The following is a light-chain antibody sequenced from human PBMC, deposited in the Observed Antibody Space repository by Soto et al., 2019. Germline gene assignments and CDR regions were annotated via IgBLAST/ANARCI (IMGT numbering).Light chain of an antibody. CDR1: SSDVGGYNY. Sequence: QSALTQPRAVSGSPGQSVTISCTGTSSDVGGYNYVSWYPQHPGKAPKLMIYDVSKRPSGVPDRFSGSKSGNTASLTIYGLQAEDEADYYCCSYAGSYTYVFGTGTKLTVL. CDR3: CSYAGSYTYV. J-gene: IGLJ1*01. CDR2: DVS. V-gene: IGLV2-11*01.